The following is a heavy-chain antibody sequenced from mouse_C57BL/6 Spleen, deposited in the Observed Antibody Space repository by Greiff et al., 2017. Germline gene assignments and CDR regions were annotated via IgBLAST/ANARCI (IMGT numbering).Heavy chain of an antibody. CDR2: IWSGGST. CDR1: GFSFTSYG. V-gene: IGHV2-2*01. J-gene: IGHJ4*01. CDR3: ARKGTPAMDY. D-gene: IGHD3-1*01. Sequence: QVQLKESGPGLVQPSQSLSITCTVSGFSFTSYGVHWVRQSPGKGLEWLGVIWSGGSTDYNAAFISSMSISKDNSKSQVFVKMNSLQADNTAIYYCARKGTPAMDYWGQGTSVTVSS.